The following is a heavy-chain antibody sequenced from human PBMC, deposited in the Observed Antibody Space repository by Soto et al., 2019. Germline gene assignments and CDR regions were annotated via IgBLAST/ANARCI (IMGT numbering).Heavy chain of an antibody. Sequence: LRLSCAAPGFNFNIRALHWIRQAPGEGLEWVAVMSPGGNSQYYADSVKGRFTISRDTSKSTLYLQMTSLRPEDTAVYYCASGAAFYYDTSRYWGQGTLVTVSS. J-gene: IGHJ4*02. V-gene: IGHV3-30-3*01. CDR3: ASGAAFYYDTSRY. CDR1: GFNFNIRA. CDR2: MSPGGNSQ. D-gene: IGHD3-22*01.